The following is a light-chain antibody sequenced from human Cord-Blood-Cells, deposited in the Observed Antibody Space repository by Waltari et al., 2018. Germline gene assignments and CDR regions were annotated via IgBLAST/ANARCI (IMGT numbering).Light chain of an antibody. CDR3: QQRSNL. J-gene: IGKJ4*01. V-gene: IGKV3-11*01. CDR2: DAS. Sequence: EIVLTQSPATLSLSPGERATLSCRASQSVSSYLAWYQQKPGQAPRLLIYDASNRATGIPARFSGGGSGTDFTLTISSLEPEDFAVYYCQQRSNLFGGGTKVEIK. CDR1: QSVSSY.